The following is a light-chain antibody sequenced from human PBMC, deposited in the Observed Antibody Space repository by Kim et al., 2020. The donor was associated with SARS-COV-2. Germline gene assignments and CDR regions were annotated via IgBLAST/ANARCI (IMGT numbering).Light chain of an antibody. CDR3: QQYGSSVYT. J-gene: IGKJ2*01. CDR2: GAS. CDR1: HLVSADF. V-gene: IGKV3-20*01. Sequence: LSPGDRVTLSGRASHLVSADFLAWYQQKPGQTPRLLVYGASTRATDIPDRFSGSGSGTDFTLTISRLQPEDSAVYYCQQYGSSVYTFGQGTKLEI.